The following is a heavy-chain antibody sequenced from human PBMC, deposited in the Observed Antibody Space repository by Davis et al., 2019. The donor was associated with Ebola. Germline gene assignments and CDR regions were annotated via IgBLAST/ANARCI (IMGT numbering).Heavy chain of an antibody. CDR3: ARDLIVGATDY. J-gene: IGHJ4*02. D-gene: IGHD1-26*01. V-gene: IGHV1-3*01. CDR2: INAGNGNT. Sequence: ASVKVSCKASGYTFTSYAMHWVRQAPGQRLEWMGWINAGNGNTKYSQKLQGRVTMTTDTSTSTAYMELRSLRSDDTAVYYCARDLIVGATDYWGQGTLVTVSS. CDR1: GYTFTSYA.